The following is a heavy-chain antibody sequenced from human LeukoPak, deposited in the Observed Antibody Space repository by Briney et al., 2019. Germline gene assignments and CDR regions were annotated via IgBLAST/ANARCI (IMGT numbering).Heavy chain of an antibody. D-gene: IGHD2-15*01. V-gene: IGHV3-48*04. Sequence: GSLRLSCAASGFTFSTYSMNWVRQAPQKGLEWVSYIISSSSTKYYADSVKGRFTISRDNAKNSLYLQRNSLRAEDTAVYYCARDGYCGGGSYYSAVDYWGQGTLVTVSS. CDR2: IISSSSTK. CDR1: GFTFSTYS. J-gene: IGHJ4*02. CDR3: ARDGYCGGGSYYSAVDY.